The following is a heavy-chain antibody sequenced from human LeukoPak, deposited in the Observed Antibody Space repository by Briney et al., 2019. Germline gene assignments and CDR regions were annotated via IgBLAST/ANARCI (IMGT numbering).Heavy chain of an antibody. CDR1: GFTFDDYA. V-gene: IGHV3-9*01. CDR3: AKDLGGYYYYYYGMDV. D-gene: IGHD3-10*01. Sequence: GGSLRLSCAASGFTFDDYAMHWVRQAPGQGLEWVSGISWNSGSIGYADSVKGRFTISRDNAKNSLYLQMNSLRAEDTALYYCAKDLGGYYYYYYGMDVWGQGTTVTVSS. CDR2: ISWNSGSI. J-gene: IGHJ6*02.